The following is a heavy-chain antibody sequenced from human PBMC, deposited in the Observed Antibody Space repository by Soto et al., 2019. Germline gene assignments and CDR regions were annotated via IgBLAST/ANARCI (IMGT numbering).Heavy chain of an antibody. CDR1: GGSISSYY. CDR3: ARARFQLLHPYYYGMGV. J-gene: IGHJ6*02. D-gene: IGHD2-15*01. V-gene: IGHV4-59*01. CDR2: IYYTEKT. Sequence: SETLSLTCTVSGGSISSYYWSWIRQPPGKGLDWIGYIYYTEKTNYNPSLKSRVTISVDTSKNQFSLKLRSVTAADTGVYFCARARFQLLHPYYYGMGVWGQGTAVTVSS.